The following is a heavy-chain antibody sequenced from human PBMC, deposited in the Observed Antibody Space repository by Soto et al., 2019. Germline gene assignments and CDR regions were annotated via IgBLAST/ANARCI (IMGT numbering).Heavy chain of an antibody. CDR1: GYSFSCYG. CDR3: ASDRLRRYDSSGFYS. V-gene: IGHV1-18*01. D-gene: IGHD3-22*01. CDR2: INPSDGNR. Sequence: ASVKGSCKASGYSFSCYGINWVRQAPGQGLEWMGWINPSDGNRNFAQKFEDRVTMTTATSTNTVFLELRSLKSDDTAIFYCASDRLRRYDSSGFYSWAQGTMVTVS. J-gene: IGHJ4*02.